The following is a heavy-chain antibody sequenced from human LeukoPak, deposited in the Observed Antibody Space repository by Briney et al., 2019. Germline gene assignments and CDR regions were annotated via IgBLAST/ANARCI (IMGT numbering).Heavy chain of an antibody. J-gene: IGHJ4*02. D-gene: IGHD6-6*01. CDR3: ARDVGRSCPLFLVY. CDR1: GFTFSSYS. Sequence: GGSLRLSCAASGFTFSSYSMNWVRQAPGKGLEWFSSISSSSSYIYYADSVKGRFTISRDNAKNSLYLQMNSLRAEDTAVYYCARDVGRSCPLFLVYWGQGTLVTVSS. V-gene: IGHV3-21*01. CDR2: ISSSSSYI.